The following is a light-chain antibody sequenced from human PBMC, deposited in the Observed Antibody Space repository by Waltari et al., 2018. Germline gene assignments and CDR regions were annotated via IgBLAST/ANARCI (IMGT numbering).Light chain of an antibody. J-gene: IGKJ1*01. CDR1: QSLLHTDGKTY. Sequence: DIVMTQTPLPLSVTPGQTASISCKSSQSLLHTDGKTYLHWYLQKPGQSPQLLIYDLSSRFSGVPDRFSGSGTGTDFTLKISRVEAEDVGVYYCMQGLHLRTFGQGTKVEIK. V-gene: IGKV2-29*02. CDR2: DLS. CDR3: MQGLHLRT.